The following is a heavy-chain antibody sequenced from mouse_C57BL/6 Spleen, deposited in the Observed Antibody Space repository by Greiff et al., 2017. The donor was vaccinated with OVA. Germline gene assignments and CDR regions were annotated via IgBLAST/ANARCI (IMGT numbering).Heavy chain of an antibody. J-gene: IGHJ2*01. V-gene: IGHV5-6*02. D-gene: IGHD2-4*01. Sequence: EVKLEESGGDLVKPGGSLKLSCAASGFTFSSYGMSWVRQTPDKRLEWVATISSGGSYTYYPDSVKGRFTISRDNAKNNLYLQMSHLKSEDTAMYYCARDPSIMITTWYFDDWGQGTTLTVSS. CDR1: GFTFSSYG. CDR3: ARDPSIMITTWYFDD. CDR2: ISSGGSYT.